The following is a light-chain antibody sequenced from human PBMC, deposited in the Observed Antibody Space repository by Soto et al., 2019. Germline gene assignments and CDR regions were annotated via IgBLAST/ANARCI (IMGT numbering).Light chain of an antibody. CDR2: EVS. CDR1: NSDVGAYKY. Sequence: QSVLTQPASVSGSPGQSITISCTGTNSDVGAYKYVSWYQQYPGKAPRLMIFEVSNRPPGVSNRFSGSKSGNTASLIISRLQTEDEADYYCSSYTTSTTPLVVFGGGTKLTVL. J-gene: IGLJ2*01. CDR3: SSYTTSTTPLVV. V-gene: IGLV2-14*01.